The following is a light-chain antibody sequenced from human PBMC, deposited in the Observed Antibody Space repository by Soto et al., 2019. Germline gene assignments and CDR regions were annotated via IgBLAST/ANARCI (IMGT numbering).Light chain of an antibody. CDR2: GAS. CDR3: QQYKPWHPIT. J-gene: IGKJ5*01. Sequence: EILMTQSPATLSVSPGEDVTLSCRASQSVPSRIAWYQQKPGQAPSLLIYGASTRATGVPDRFSGTGSGTELTLTLSSLKSEDYAFYYCQQYKPWHPITFGQGKRLEIK. CDR1: QSVPSR. V-gene: IGKV3-15*01.